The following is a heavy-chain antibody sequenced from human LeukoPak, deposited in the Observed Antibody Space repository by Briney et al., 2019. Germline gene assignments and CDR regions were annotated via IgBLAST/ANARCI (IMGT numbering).Heavy chain of an antibody. CDR1: GFTFSSYA. D-gene: IGHD3-3*01. CDR3: AKDPGPADYDFWSGYYGYYGMDV. J-gene: IGHJ6*02. CDR2: IIGSGGNT. V-gene: IGHV3-23*01. Sequence: GGSLRLSRAASGFTFSSYAMGWVRQAPGKGLELVSVIIGSGGNTYYADSVKGRFTISRDNSKNTLYLQMNSLKAEDVAVYYCAKDPGPADYDFWSGYYGYYGMDVWGQGTTVTVSS.